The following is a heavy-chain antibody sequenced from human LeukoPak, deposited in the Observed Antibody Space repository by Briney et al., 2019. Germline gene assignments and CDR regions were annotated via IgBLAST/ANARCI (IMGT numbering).Heavy chain of an antibody. CDR3: ARGAYCGGNCYWYFDL. J-gene: IGHJ2*01. V-gene: IGHV3-33*01. Sequence: GGSLRLSCAAPGFTFSNYFIHWVRQAPGKGLEWVAVIWYDGSNQYCADSVKGRFTISRDNSKNTLYLQMNSLRAEDTAVYYCARGAYCGGNCYWYFDLWGRGTLVTVSS. CDR1: GFTFSNYF. CDR2: IWYDGSNQ. D-gene: IGHD2-21*02.